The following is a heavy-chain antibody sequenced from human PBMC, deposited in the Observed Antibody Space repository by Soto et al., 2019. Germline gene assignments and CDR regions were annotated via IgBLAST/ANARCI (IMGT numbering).Heavy chain of an antibody. D-gene: IGHD2-2*01. J-gene: IGHJ6*03. CDR2: IYYSGST. V-gene: IGHV4-39*01. Sequence: KPSETLSLTCTVSGGSISSSSYYWGWIRQPPGKGLEWIGSIYYSGSTYYNPSLKSRVTISVDTSKNQFSLKLSSVTAADTAVYYCARHAVVPAAIFPKYYYYYMDVWGKGTTVTVSS. CDR3: ARHAVVPAAIFPKYYYYYMDV. CDR1: GGSISSSSYY.